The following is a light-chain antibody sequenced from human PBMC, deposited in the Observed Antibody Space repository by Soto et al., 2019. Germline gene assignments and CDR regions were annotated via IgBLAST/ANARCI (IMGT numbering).Light chain of an antibody. J-gene: IGKJ1*01. V-gene: IGKV1-5*03. CDR1: QSISSW. CDR2: KAS. CDR3: QQYNGYFSWT. Sequence: DIQMTQSPSTLSASVGDRVTITCRASQSISSWLAWYQQKPGKAPKLLIYKASSLKSGVPSRFSGSGSGTEFTLTISSLQPDDFATYYCQQYNGYFSWTFGQGTTVEIK.